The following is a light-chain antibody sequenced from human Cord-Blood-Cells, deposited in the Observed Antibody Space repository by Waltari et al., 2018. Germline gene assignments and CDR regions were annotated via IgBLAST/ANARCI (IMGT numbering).Light chain of an antibody. CDR3: QQYGSSPHS. CDR2: GAS. CDR1: QSVSSSY. V-gene: IGKV3-20*01. J-gene: IGKJ2*03. Sequence: EIVLTQSPGTLSLSPGERATLSCRASQSVSSSYLACYQQKPGQASRLLIYGASSRDTGIPDRFSGSGSGTDFTLTISRLEPEDFAVYYCQQYGSSPHSFGQGTKLEIK.